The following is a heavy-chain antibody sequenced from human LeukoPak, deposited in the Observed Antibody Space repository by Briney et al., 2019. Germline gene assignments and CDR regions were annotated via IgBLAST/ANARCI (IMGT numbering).Heavy chain of an antibody. CDR3: AKSSSWYRNFDY. Sequence: PGGSLRLSCAASGFTFNSYWMSWVRQAPGKGLEWVANIKEDGSEKYYVDSVRGRFTISRDNAKNLLYLYTNSLRAEDTAVYYCAKSSSWYRNFDYWGQGTLVTVSS. CDR2: IKEDGSEK. J-gene: IGHJ4*02. V-gene: IGHV3-7*03. CDR1: GFTFNSYW. D-gene: IGHD6-13*01.